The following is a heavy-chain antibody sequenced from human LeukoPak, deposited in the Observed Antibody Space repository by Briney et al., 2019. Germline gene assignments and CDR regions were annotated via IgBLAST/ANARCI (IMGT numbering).Heavy chain of an antibody. Sequence: GGSLRLSCAASGFTFCNYSMNWVRQAPGKGLEWVSSISSSSSYIYYADSVKGRFTISRDNAKNSLYLQMNSLRAEDTAVYYCARGYSSGWPPDYWGQGTLVTVSS. CDR2: ISSSSSYI. D-gene: IGHD6-19*01. J-gene: IGHJ4*02. CDR3: ARGYSSGWPPDY. CDR1: GFTFCNYS. V-gene: IGHV3-21*01.